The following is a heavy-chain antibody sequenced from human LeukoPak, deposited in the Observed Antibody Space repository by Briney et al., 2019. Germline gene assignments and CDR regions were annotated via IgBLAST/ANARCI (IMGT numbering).Heavy chain of an antibody. Sequence: GGSLRLSCAASGFTFSNYGMHWVRQAPGKGLEWVAVIWYDGSLKYYADSVKGRFTISRDNAKNSLYLQMNSLRAEDTAVYYCAVSLVFSIWGKGTTVTVSS. J-gene: IGHJ6*04. CDR3: AVSLVFSI. CDR2: IWYDGSLK. CDR1: GFTFSNYG. V-gene: IGHV3-33*03. D-gene: IGHD3-10*02.